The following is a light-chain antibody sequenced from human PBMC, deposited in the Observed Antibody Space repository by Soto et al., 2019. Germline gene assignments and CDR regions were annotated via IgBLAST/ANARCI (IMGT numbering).Light chain of an antibody. Sequence: EIVLTQSPGSLSLSPGQXATXXCRASQSVDSTFFAWYQKKPGQAPRLLIYGASKRDTGVPDRFSGSGSGTDFTLTISRLEPEDLAVYYCQQYMSSVTFGQGTKVEI. CDR2: GAS. V-gene: IGKV3-20*01. J-gene: IGKJ1*01. CDR3: QQYMSSVT. CDR1: QSVDSTF.